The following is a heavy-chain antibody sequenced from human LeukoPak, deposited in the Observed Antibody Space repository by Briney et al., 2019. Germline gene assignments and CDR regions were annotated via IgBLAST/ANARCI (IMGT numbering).Heavy chain of an antibody. D-gene: IGHD6-13*01. Sequence: SQTLSLTCTVSGGSISSGDYCWSWIRQPPGKGLEWIVYIYYSGSTYYNPSLKSRVTISVDTSKNQFSLKLSSVTAADTAVYYCARDLGGEQQLVPENAFDIWGQGTMVTVSS. CDR3: ARDLGGEQQLVPENAFDI. V-gene: IGHV4-30-4*01. CDR2: IYYSGST. J-gene: IGHJ3*02. CDR1: GGSISSGDYC.